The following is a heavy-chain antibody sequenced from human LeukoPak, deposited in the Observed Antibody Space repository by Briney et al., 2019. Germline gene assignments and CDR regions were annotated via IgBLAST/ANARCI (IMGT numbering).Heavy chain of an antibody. D-gene: IGHD3-22*01. CDR3: ARLVYDSRGYYFDY. CDR1: GDSISTYY. V-gene: IGHV4-59*08. CDR2: IRYSGSA. J-gene: IGHJ4*02. Sequence: PSETLSLTCTVSGDSISTYYWSWIRQPPGKGLEWIGYIRYSGSANYNPSLRSRVTISIDTSKNQFSPKLSSVTAADTAVYHCARLVYDSRGYYFDYWGQGTLVTVSS.